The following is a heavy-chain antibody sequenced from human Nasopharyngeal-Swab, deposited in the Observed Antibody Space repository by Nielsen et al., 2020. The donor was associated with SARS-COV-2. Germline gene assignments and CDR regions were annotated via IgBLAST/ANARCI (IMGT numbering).Heavy chain of an antibody. Sequence: SLKISCAASGFTFDDYAMHWVRQAPGKGLGWVSGISWNSGSIGYADSVKGRFTISRDNAKNSLYLQMNSLIAEDTALYYCAKETDLGSSFDYWGQGTLVTVSS. J-gene: IGHJ4*02. CDR2: ISWNSGSI. V-gene: IGHV3-9*01. D-gene: IGHD6-19*01. CDR3: AKETDLGSSFDY. CDR1: GFTFDDYA.